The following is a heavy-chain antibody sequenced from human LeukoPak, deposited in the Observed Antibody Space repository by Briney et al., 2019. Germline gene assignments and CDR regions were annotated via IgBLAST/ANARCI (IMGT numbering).Heavy chain of an antibody. V-gene: IGHV4-34*01. CDR2: INHSGST. D-gene: IGHD3-10*01. CDR1: GGSLSGYY. J-gene: IGHJ4*02. CDR3: ARVTWYGSGSPWYFDY. Sequence: WETLSLTCSVYGGSLSGYYWRWIRQPPAKGLDCMGEINHSGSTNYNPPLKRRVTISVDTSKDQFSLKLSSVTAADTAVYYCARVTWYGSGSPWYFDYWVQGTLVTVSS.